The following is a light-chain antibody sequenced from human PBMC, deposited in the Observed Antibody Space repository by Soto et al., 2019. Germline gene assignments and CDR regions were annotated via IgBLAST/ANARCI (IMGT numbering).Light chain of an antibody. J-gene: IGKJ1*01. Sequence: DIQMTQSPSSLSASVGDRVTITCRASQGISNYLAWYQQQPGKVPKLLIYVASTLQSGVPSRFSGSGSGTDFTLTISSLQPEDVATYYCQKYNSASWTFGQGTKEEIK. CDR1: QGISNY. V-gene: IGKV1-27*01. CDR3: QKYNSASWT. CDR2: VAS.